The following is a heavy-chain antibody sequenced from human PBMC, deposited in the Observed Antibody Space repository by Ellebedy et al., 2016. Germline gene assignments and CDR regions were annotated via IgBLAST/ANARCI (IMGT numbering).Heavy chain of an antibody. CDR2: VSYDGSNK. D-gene: IGHD3-22*01. Sequence: GESLKISCAASGFTFSNYGMHWVRQAPGKGLEWVAVVSYDGSNKYYADSVKGRFTISRDNSKNTLYLQMNSLRAEDAAVYYCSKDMIVVLITGGFDYWGQGTLVTVSS. V-gene: IGHV3-30*18. J-gene: IGHJ4*02. CDR1: GFTFSNYG. CDR3: SKDMIVVLITGGFDY.